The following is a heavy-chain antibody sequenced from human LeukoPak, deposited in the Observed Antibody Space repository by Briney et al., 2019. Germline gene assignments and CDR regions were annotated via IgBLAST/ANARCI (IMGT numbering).Heavy chain of an antibody. CDR3: ARESVVAQNFDY. J-gene: IGHJ4*02. V-gene: IGHV3-53*01. CDR2: IYSGGST. CDR1: GFTVSSNY. D-gene: IGHD5-12*01. Sequence: GGSLRLSCAASGFTVSSNYMSWVRQAPGKGLVWVSVIYSGGSTYYADSVKGRFTISRDNSKNTLYLQMNSLRAEDTAVYYCARESVVAQNFDYWGQGTLVTVSS.